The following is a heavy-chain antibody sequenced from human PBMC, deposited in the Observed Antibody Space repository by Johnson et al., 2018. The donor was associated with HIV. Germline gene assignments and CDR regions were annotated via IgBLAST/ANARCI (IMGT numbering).Heavy chain of an antibody. CDR1: GFTFSSYA. CDR3: AKDRQWGPRDAFDI. Sequence: QVQLVESGGGVVQLGRSLRLSCAASGFTFSSYAMHWVRPAPGMGLEWVAVISYDGSNNYYADSVKARFTISRDNSKNTLYLQMNSLRAEDTAVYYCAKDRQWGPRDAFDIWGQGTMVTVSS. CDR2: ISYDGSNN. J-gene: IGHJ3*02. D-gene: IGHD6-19*01. V-gene: IGHV3-30*04.